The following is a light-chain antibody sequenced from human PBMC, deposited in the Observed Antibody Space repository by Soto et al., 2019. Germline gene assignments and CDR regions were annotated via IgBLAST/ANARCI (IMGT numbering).Light chain of an antibody. V-gene: IGKV3-15*01. CDR1: QSVGRI. Sequence: EIVVTQSPGILSVSPGDRATLSCRASQSVGRILAWYQQKPGQAPTLFIYAASSRATCLPARFSGSGPGTDVTLTISSLQSEDFAVYYCQEYSKWPLFTFGPGTSVDIK. CDR2: AAS. J-gene: IGKJ3*01. CDR3: QEYSKWPLFT.